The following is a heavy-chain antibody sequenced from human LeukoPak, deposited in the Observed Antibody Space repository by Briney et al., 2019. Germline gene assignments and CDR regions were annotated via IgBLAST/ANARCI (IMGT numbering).Heavy chain of an antibody. CDR3: ARAGYCSGGSCYGSDY. V-gene: IGHV3-23*01. D-gene: IGHD2-15*01. J-gene: IGHJ4*02. CDR2: ISATGGRT. CDR1: GFTFTCYA. Sequence: PGGSLRLSCVASGFTFTCYAMSWVRQAPGKGLEWVSVISATGGRTYYADSVKGRFTISRDNSKNTLYLQMNSLRAEDTAVYYCARAGYCSGGSCYGSDYWGQGTLVSVSS.